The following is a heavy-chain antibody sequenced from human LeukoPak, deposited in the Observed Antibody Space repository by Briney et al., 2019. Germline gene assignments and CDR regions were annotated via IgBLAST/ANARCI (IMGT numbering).Heavy chain of an antibody. CDR2: INSDGSST. D-gene: IGHD3-22*01. Sequence: PGGSLRLSCAASGFTFSGNWMHWVRQAPGKGLVWVSRINSDGSSTSYADSVKGRFTISRENAKNLLYLQMNSLRAEDTAVYYCARVAAWDSSGYLFEYWGQGTLVTVSS. CDR3: ARVAAWDSSGYLFEY. V-gene: IGHV3-74*01. J-gene: IGHJ4*02. CDR1: GFTFSGNW.